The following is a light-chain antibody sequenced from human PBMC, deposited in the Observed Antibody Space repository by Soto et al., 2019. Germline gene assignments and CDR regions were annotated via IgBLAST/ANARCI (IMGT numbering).Light chain of an antibody. J-gene: IGKJ1*01. CDR1: QSISSW. Sequence: DIQMTQSPSTLSASVGDRVTITCRASQSISSWLAWYQQKPGKAPNLLIYKASTLGSGVPSRFSGSGSGTEFTLTLSSLQPDDFATYYCHQYNSYPWTFGQGTKVDIK. CDR2: KAS. V-gene: IGKV1-5*03. CDR3: HQYNSYPWT.